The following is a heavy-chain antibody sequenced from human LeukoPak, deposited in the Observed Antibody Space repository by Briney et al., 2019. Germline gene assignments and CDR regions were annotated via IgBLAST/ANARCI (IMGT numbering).Heavy chain of an antibody. D-gene: IGHD1/OR15-1a*01. CDR1: GGSISSYY. CDR3: ARNNDAFDI. V-gene: IGHV4-59*01. CDR2: IYYSGST. J-gene: IGHJ3*02. Sequence: SETLSLTCTVSGGSISSYYWSWIRQPPGKGPEWIGYIYYSGSTNYNPSLKSRVTISVDTSKNQFSLKLSSVTAADTAVYYCARNNDAFDIWGQGTMVTVSS.